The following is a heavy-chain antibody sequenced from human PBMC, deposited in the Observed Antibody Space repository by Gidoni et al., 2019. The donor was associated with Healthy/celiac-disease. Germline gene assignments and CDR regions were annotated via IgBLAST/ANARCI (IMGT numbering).Heavy chain of an antibody. Sequence: QVQLVASGGGVVLPGRSLRLSCAASGSTFSSYGIPWVRQAQGKGLEWVAVIWYDGSNKYYADSVKGRFTISRDNSKNTLYLQMNSLRAEDTAVYYCARRAEHSRLEYYYYYYYMDVWGKGTTVTVSS. V-gene: IGHV3-33*01. CDR1: GSTFSSYG. D-gene: IGHD4-4*01. CDR3: ARRAEHSRLEYYYYYYYMDV. CDR2: IWYDGSNK. J-gene: IGHJ6*03.